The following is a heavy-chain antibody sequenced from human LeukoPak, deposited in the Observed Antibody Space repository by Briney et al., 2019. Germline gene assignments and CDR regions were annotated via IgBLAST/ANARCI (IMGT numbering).Heavy chain of an antibody. CDR1: GFTFGSYA. J-gene: IGHJ4*02. Sequence: GGPLRLSCAASGFTFGSYAMSWVRQAPGKGLEWVSAISGSGVGSYYADSAKGRFTISRDNSKNTLYLQMNSLRAEDTAVYYCAKVLHYDFWSGSMGFDYWGQGTLVTVSS. V-gene: IGHV3-23*01. CDR2: ISGSGVGS. CDR3: AKVLHYDFWSGSMGFDY. D-gene: IGHD3-3*01.